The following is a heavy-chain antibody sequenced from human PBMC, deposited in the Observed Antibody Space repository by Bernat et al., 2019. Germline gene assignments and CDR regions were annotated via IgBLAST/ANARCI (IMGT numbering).Heavy chain of an antibody. D-gene: IGHD2-21*02. V-gene: IGHV4-39*01. J-gene: IGHJ3*02. CDR1: GGSISSSSYY. Sequence: QLQLQESGPGLVKPSETLSPTCTVSGGSISSSSYYWGWIRQPPGKGLEWIGSIYYSGSTYYNPSLKSRVTISVDTSKNQFSLKLSSVTAADTAVYYCASLPRYCGGDCYRDDAFDIWGQGTMVTVSS. CDR3: ASLPRYCGGDCYRDDAFDI. CDR2: IYYSGST.